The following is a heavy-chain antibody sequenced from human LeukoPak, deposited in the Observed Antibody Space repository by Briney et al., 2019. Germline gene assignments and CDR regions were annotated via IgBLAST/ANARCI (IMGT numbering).Heavy chain of an antibody. V-gene: IGHV3-66*01. CDR1: GFTVSSNY. CDR3: ARVSSSSWFPSWFDP. Sequence: GGSLRLSCVASGFTVSSNYMSWVRQAPGKGLEWVSVIYSGGSTYYADSVKGRFTISRDNSKNTLYLQMNSLSAEDTAVYYCARVSSSSWFPSWFDPWGQGTLVTVSS. CDR2: IYSGGST. D-gene: IGHD6-13*01. J-gene: IGHJ5*02.